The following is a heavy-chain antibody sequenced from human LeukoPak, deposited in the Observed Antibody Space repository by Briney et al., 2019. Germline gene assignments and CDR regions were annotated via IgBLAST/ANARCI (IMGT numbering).Heavy chain of an antibody. D-gene: IGHD5-18*01. Sequence: GGSLRLSCAASGFTFSSYGMQWVRQAPGKGLEWVAVISHDGTVQHYADSVKGRFTISRGNSDNTLSLQMNSLRDEDTAMYYCAKEGTAMASSYFDYWGQGTLITVSS. CDR3: AKEGTAMASSYFDY. J-gene: IGHJ4*02. V-gene: IGHV3-30*18. CDR1: GFTFSSYG. CDR2: ISHDGTVQ.